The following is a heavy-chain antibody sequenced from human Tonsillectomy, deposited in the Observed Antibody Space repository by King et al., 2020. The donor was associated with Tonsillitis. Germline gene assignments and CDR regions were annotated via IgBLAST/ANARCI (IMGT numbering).Heavy chain of an antibody. CDR2: IYYSGST. D-gene: IGHD3-16*01. Sequence: QLQESGPGLVKPSETLSLTCTVSGGSISSYYWSWIRQPPGKGLEWIGYIYYSGSTNYNPSLKSRVTISVDTSKNQFSLKLSSVTAADTAVYYCARGEGGAFDIWGQGTMVTVSS. CDR1: GGSISSYY. CDR3: ARGEGGAFDI. V-gene: IGHV4-59*01. J-gene: IGHJ3*02.